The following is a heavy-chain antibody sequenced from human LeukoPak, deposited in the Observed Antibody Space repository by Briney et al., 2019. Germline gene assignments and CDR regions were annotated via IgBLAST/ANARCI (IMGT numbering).Heavy chain of an antibody. CDR2: ISSSSSYI. V-gene: IGHV3-21*04. Sequence: GGSLRLSCAASGFTFSSYSMNWVRQAPGKGLEWVSSISSSSSYIYYADSVKGRFTISRDNAKNSLYLQMNSLRAEDTALYYCAKISRAYCGGDCSTFDYWGQGTLVIVSS. D-gene: IGHD2-21*02. CDR1: GFTFSSYS. CDR3: AKISRAYCGGDCSTFDY. J-gene: IGHJ4*02.